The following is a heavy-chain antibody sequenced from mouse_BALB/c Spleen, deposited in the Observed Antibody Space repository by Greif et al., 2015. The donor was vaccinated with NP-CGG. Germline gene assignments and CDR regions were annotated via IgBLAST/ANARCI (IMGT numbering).Heavy chain of an antibody. CDR1: GFTFTDYY. CDR2: IRNKANGYTT. D-gene: IGHD2-14*01. CDR3: ARGGRYDAMDY. Sequence: EVKLVESGGGLVQPGGSLRLSCATSGFTFTDYYMSWVRQPPGKALEWLGFIRNKANGYTTEYSASVKGRFTISRDNSQSILYLQMNTLRAEDSATYYCARGGRYDAMDYWGQGTSVTVSS. V-gene: IGHV7-3*02. J-gene: IGHJ4*01.